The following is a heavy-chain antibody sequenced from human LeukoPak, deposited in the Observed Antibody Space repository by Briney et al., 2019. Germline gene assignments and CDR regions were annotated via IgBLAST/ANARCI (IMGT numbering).Heavy chain of an antibody. D-gene: IGHD3-9*01. J-gene: IGHJ5*02. Sequence: SETLSLTCAVYGGSFSGYYWSWIRQPPGKGLEWIGEINHSGSTNYNPSLKSRVTISVDTSKNQFSLKLSSETAADTAVYYCARTYYDILTGYQNWFDPWGQGTLVTVSS. CDR3: ARTYYDILTGYQNWFDP. V-gene: IGHV4-34*01. CDR2: INHSGST. CDR1: GGSFSGYY.